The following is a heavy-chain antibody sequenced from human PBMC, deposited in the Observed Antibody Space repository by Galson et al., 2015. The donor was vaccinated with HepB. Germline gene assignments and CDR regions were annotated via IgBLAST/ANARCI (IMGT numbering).Heavy chain of an antibody. CDR1: GGSFSGYY. Sequence: LSLTCAVYGGSFSGYYWSWIRQPPGKGLEWIGEINHSGSTNYNPSLKSRVTISVDTSKNQFSLKLSSATAADTAVYYCARALNWNAYYYYYYGMDVWGQGTTVTVSS. CDR2: INHSGST. D-gene: IGHD1-20*01. CDR3: ARALNWNAYYYYYYGMDV. V-gene: IGHV4-34*01. J-gene: IGHJ6*02.